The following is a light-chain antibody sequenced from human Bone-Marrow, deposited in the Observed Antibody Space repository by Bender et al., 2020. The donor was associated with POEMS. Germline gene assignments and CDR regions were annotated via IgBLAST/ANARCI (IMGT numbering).Light chain of an antibody. CDR1: LLTKQY. V-gene: IGLV3-25*03. CDR2: KDS. CDR3: QSANSSGVV. Sequence: AARITCSGDLLTKQYTYWFQQRPGQAPLLVIYKDSERPSEIPERFSGSASGTTVTLIIDVVQTEDEADYYCQSANSSGVVFGGGTKLTVL. J-gene: IGLJ3*02.